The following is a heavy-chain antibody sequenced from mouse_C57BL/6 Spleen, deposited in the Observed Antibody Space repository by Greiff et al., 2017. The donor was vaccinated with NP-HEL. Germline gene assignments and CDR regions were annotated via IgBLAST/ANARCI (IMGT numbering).Heavy chain of an antibody. V-gene: IGHV1-76*01. CDR1: GYTFTDYY. J-gene: IGHJ3*01. Sequence: VQRVESGAELVRPGASVKLSCKASGYTFTDYYINWVKQRPGQGLEWIARIYPGSGNTYYNEKFKGKATLTAEKSSSTAYMQLSSLTSEDSAVYFCARSGNYGSSPFAYWGQGTLVTVSA. CDR3: ARSGNYGSSPFAY. D-gene: IGHD1-1*01. CDR2: IYPGSGNT.